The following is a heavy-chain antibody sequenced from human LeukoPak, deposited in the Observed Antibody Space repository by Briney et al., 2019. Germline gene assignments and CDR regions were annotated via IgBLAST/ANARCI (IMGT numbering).Heavy chain of an antibody. D-gene: IGHD6-13*01. CDR3: ARGPYSSSWYRNWFDP. Sequence: SVKVSCKASGGTFSSYAISWVRQAPGQGLEWMGGILPIFGTANYAQKFRGRVTITADESTSTAYMELSSLRSEDTAVYYCARGPYSSSWYRNWFDPWGQGTLVTVSS. CDR1: GGTFSSYA. CDR2: ILPIFGTA. J-gene: IGHJ5*02. V-gene: IGHV1-69*13.